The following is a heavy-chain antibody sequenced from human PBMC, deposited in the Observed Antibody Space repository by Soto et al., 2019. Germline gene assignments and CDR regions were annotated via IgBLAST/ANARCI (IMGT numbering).Heavy chain of an antibody. V-gene: IGHV3-23*01. CDR1: EVTFACYD. Sequence: GGSLRISCVASEVTFACYDLDWVREARWTALDGVSLITSGGGGAYDAYSVKGRFTISRDNSKNTLYLQMSSLRAEDTAVYYCAKDNEIDMVRGIIDYWGQGP. J-gene: IGHJ4*02. CDR2: ITSGGGGA. D-gene: IGHD3-10*01. CDR3: AKDNEIDMVRGIIDY.